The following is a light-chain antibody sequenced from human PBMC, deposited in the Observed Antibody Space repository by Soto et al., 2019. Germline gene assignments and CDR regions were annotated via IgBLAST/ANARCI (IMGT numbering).Light chain of an antibody. CDR1: QNIIRH. Sequence: DIQMTQSPSSLSASVGDGVTITCRASQNIIRHLNWYQHKPGRAPRLLIYAASTLQSGVPSRFTGSGSGAEFTLTITGLQPEDFATYYCQHSYSMPIAFGQGTRLEI. CDR2: AAS. J-gene: IGKJ5*01. CDR3: QHSYSMPIA. V-gene: IGKV1-39*01.